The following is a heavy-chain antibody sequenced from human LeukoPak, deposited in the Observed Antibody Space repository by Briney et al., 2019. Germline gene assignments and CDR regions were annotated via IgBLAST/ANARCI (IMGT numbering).Heavy chain of an antibody. CDR2: IYYSGST. D-gene: IGHD2-2*02. J-gene: IGHJ6*02. CDR1: GGSISSSSYY. Sequence: SETLSLTCTVSGGSISSSSYYWGWIRQPPGKGLEWIGSIYYSGSTYYNPSLKSRVTISVDTSKNQFSLKLSSVTAADTAVYYCARHGDIVVVPAAILHDYYYYGMDVWGQGTTVTVSS. V-gene: IGHV4-39*01. CDR3: ARHGDIVVVPAAILHDYYYYGMDV.